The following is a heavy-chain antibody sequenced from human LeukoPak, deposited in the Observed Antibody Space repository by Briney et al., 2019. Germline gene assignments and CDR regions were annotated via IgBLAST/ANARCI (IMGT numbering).Heavy chain of an antibody. V-gene: IGHV1-18*01. Sequence: ASVKVSCKASGYTFTSYGISWVRQAPGQGLEWMGWISAYNGNTNYAQKLQGRVTMTRDMSTSTVYMELSSLRSDDTAVYYCARDRRALLWFGELLGHFDYWGQGTLVTVSS. J-gene: IGHJ4*02. D-gene: IGHD3-10*01. CDR1: GYTFTSYG. CDR2: ISAYNGNT. CDR3: ARDRRALLWFGELLGHFDY.